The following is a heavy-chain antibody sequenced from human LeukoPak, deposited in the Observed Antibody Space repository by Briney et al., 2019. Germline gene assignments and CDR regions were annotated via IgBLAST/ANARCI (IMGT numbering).Heavy chain of an antibody. D-gene: IGHD1-14*01. CDR2: ISSTSEYI. CDR3: ISSNPSSDY. V-gene: IGHV3-21*01. Sequence: PGGSLRLSCAASGFTFSSYSLNWVRQAPGKGLEWVSSISSTSEYIHYADSVKGRFTISRDNAKNTLYLQMNSLRAEDTAVYYCISSNPSSDYWGQGTLVTVSS. CDR1: GFTFSSYS. J-gene: IGHJ4*02.